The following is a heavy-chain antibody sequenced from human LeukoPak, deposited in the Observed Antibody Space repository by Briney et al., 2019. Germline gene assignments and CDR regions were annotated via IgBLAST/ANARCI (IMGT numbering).Heavy chain of an antibody. V-gene: IGHV1-24*01. Sequence: ASVKVSCKVSGYTLTELSMHWVRQAPGKGLEWVGGFDPEDGETIYAQKFQGRVTMTEDTSTDTAYMELSSLRSEDTAVYYCATNLLTIFGGNAFDIWGQGTMVTVSS. J-gene: IGHJ3*02. CDR2: FDPEDGET. CDR1: GYTLTELS. D-gene: IGHD3-3*01. CDR3: ATNLLTIFGGNAFDI.